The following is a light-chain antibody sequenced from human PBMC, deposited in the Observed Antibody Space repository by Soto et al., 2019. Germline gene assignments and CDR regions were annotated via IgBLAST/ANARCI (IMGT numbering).Light chain of an antibody. CDR3: QQYKTWPPEYT. V-gene: IGKV3-15*01. J-gene: IGKJ2*01. CDR1: QSVNSR. Sequence: EIVMTQSPATLSVSPGERVTLFCRASQSVNSRLAWYQQKPAQAPRLLIYDASTRATGIPAKFSGSGSGTEFTLTISSLQSEDFAVYYWQQYKTWPPEYTFGQGTKLEIK. CDR2: DAS.